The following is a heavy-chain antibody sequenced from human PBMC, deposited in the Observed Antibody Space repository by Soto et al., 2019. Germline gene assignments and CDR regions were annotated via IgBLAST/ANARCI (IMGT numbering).Heavy chain of an antibody. J-gene: IGHJ4*02. CDR2: IYYSGST. CDR3: ARAPETGDGDY. V-gene: IGHV4-30-4*01. D-gene: IGHD7-27*01. CDR1: GGSISSGDYY. Sequence: QVQLQESGPGLVKPSQTLSLTCTVSGGSISSGDYYWSWIRQPPGKGLEWIGYIYYSGSTYYNPALKSRVTISVHTSNNQLSLKLSSVTAADTAVYYCARAPETGDGDYWGQGTLVTVSS.